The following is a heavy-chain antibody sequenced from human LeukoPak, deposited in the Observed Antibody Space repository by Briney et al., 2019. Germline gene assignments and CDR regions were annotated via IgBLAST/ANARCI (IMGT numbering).Heavy chain of an antibody. D-gene: IGHD5-24*01. Sequence: PGGSLRLSCAASGFTVSSNYMSWVRQAPGKGLEWVSVIYSGGSTYYADSVKGRFTISRDNSKNTLYLQMNSLRAEDTAVYYCAKDRQFYYFDYWGQGTLVTVSS. CDR1: GFTVSSNY. V-gene: IGHV3-53*01. CDR3: AKDRQFYYFDY. CDR2: IYSGGST. J-gene: IGHJ4*02.